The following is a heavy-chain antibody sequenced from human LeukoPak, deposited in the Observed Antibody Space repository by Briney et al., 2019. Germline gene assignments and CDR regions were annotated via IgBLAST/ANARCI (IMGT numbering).Heavy chain of an antibody. CDR2: IYTSGST. V-gene: IGHV4-61*02. CDR1: GGSISSGSYY. CDR3: AQTGYSYGYWWFDP. Sequence: SQTLSLTCTVSGGSISSGSYYWSWIRQPAGKGLEWIGRIYTSGSTNYNPSFKSRVTISVDTSKNQFSLKLSSVTAADTAVYYCAQTGYSYGYWWFDPWGQGTLVTVSS. J-gene: IGHJ5*02. D-gene: IGHD5-18*01.